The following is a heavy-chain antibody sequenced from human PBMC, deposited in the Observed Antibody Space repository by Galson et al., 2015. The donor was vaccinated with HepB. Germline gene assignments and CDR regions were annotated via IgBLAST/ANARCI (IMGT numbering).Heavy chain of an antibody. D-gene: IGHD4-17*01. CDR1: GFTVRNHY. Sequence: SLRLSCAASGFTVRNHYMSWVRQTPGKGLEWVSTIYSSGSTYYADFVKGRFIISRDNSKNTLYLQMNSLRAEDTAVYYCVQDPTYYGDGVAHWGQGALVTVSS. CDR2: IYSSGST. J-gene: IGHJ4*02. CDR3: VQDPTYYGDGVAH. V-gene: IGHV3-66*01.